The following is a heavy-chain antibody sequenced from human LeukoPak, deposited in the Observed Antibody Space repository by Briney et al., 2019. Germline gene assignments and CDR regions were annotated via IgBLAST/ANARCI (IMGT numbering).Heavy chain of an antibody. CDR1: GFTFSSYA. V-gene: IGHV3-30-3*01. CDR3: ARSYSSGWYYAFDI. D-gene: IGHD6-19*01. Sequence: PGRSLRLSCAASGFTFSSYAMHWVRQAPGKGLEWVAVISHDGSNKYYADSVKGRFTISRDNSKNTLYLQMNSLRAEDTAVYYCARSYSSGWYYAFDIWGQGTMVTVSS. CDR2: ISHDGSNK. J-gene: IGHJ3*02.